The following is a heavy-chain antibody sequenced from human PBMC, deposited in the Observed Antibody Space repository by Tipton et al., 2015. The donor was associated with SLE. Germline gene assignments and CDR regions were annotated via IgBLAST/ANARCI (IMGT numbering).Heavy chain of an antibody. CDR2: IYYSGST. J-gene: IGHJ3*02. V-gene: IGHV4-59*01. Sequence: TLSLTCTVSGGSISSYYWSWIRQPPGKGLEWIGYIYYSGSTNYNPSLKSRVTISVDTSKNQFSLKLSSVTAAGTAVYYCARGGIQLWLKGGPDIWGQGTMVTVSS. CDR3: ARGGIQLWLKGGPDI. CDR1: GGSISSYY. D-gene: IGHD5-18*01.